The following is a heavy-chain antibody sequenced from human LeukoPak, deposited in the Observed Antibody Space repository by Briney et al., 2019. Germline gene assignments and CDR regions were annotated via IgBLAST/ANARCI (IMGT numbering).Heavy chain of an antibody. CDR1: GFTFSDYY. V-gene: IGHV3-11*01. D-gene: IGHD6-19*01. Sequence: GGSLRLSCAASGFTFSDYYMSWIRQAPGKGLEWVSYISSSGSTIYYADSVKGRFTISRDSARNSLYLQMNSLRAEDTAVYYCARDMGSGWYYDYWGQGTLVTVSS. CDR3: ARDMGSGWYYDY. CDR2: ISSSGSTI. J-gene: IGHJ4*02.